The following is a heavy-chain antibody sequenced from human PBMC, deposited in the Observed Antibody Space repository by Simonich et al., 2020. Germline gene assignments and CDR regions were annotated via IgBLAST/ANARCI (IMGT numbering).Heavy chain of an antibody. CDR1: GGTFSSYA. D-gene: IGHD3-10*01. V-gene: IGHV1-69*09. J-gene: IGHJ4*02. CDR3: ARTNTMRELDTMVRGVDYFDY. Sequence: QVQLVQSGAEVKKPGSSVKVSCKASGGTFSSYAISWVRQAPGQGLEWMVGIIPSLGIATDAQKFQGRVTITADKSTSTAYMELSSLRSEDTAVYYCARTNTMRELDTMVRGVDYFDYWGQGTLVTVSS. CDR2: IIPSLGIA.